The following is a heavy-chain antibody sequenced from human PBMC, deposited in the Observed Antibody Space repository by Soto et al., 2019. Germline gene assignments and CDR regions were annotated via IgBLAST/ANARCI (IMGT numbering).Heavy chain of an antibody. CDR2: IDPSDSYT. Sequence: GESLKISCKGSGYSFTSYWISWVHQMPGKGLEWMGRIDPSDSYTNYSPSFQGHVTISADKSISTAYLQWSSLKASDTAMYYCARATVTLFYYYYGMDVWGQGTTVTVSS. CDR3: ARATVTLFYYYYGMDV. J-gene: IGHJ6*02. CDR1: GYSFTSYW. D-gene: IGHD4-17*01. V-gene: IGHV5-10-1*01.